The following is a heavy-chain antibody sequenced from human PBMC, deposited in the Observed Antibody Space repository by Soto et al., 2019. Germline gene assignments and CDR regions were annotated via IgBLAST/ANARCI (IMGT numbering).Heavy chain of an antibody. CDR1: GSTFSSYA. J-gene: IGHJ6*03. Sequence: WGSLRLSCAASGSTFSSYAMTWVRQAPGKGLEWGSAISGSGGSTYYADSVKGRFTISRDNSKNTLYLQMNSLRAEDNAVYYWWKKGIWRLVDSYYYYYMGVWGKGTTVTVSS. CDR2: ISGSGGST. V-gene: IGHV3-23*01. D-gene: IGHD6-6*01. CDR3: WKKGIWRLVDSYYYYYMGV.